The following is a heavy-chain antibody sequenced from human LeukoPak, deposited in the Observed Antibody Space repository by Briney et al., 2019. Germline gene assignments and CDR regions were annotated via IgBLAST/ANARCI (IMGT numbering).Heavy chain of an antibody. Sequence: GGSLRLFCAASGFTVSSNYMSWVRQAPGKGREWVAVISYDGSNKYYADSVKGRFTISRDNSKNTLYLQMNSLRAEDTAVYYCARDRITIIPGAFDIWGQGTMVTVSS. CDR3: ARDRITIIPGAFDI. D-gene: IGHD3-22*01. CDR1: GFTVSSNY. CDR2: ISYDGSNK. J-gene: IGHJ3*02. V-gene: IGHV3-30*03.